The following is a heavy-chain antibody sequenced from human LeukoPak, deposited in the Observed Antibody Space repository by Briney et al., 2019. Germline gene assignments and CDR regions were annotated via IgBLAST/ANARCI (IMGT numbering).Heavy chain of an antibody. D-gene: IGHD3-22*01. V-gene: IGHV3-21*01. Sequence: GGSLRLSCAASGFTFSSYSMNWVRQAPGKGLEWVSSISSSSSYIYYADSVKGRFTISRDNAKNSLYLQMNSLRAEDTAVYYCARAPGMDDSSGYYLYYFDHWGQGTLVTVSS. CDR3: ARAPGMDDSSGYYLYYFDH. CDR2: ISSSSSYI. J-gene: IGHJ4*02. CDR1: GFTFSSYS.